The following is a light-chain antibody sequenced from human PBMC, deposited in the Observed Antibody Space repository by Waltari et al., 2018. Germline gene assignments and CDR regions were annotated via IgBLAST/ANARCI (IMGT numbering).Light chain of an antibody. J-gene: IGKJ3*01. CDR2: WAS. V-gene: IGKV4-1*01. CDR3: QLYYSNPPFFT. Sequence: DIVMTQSPDSLAVSLGERATISCKSSQSVFYNATNKNYLTWYQQKPGQPPKVLIYWASTRDSGVPDRFSGSGSGTDFTLTISGLQAEDVAVYYCQLYYSNPPFFTLGPGTKVDIK. CDR1: QSVFYNATNKNY.